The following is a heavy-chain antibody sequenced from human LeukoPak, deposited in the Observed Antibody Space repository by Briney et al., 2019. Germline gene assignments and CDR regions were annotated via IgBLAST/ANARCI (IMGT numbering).Heavy chain of an antibody. CDR3: ARDRSYGPDH. V-gene: IGHV4-4*07. J-gene: IGHJ4*02. Sequence: SETLSLTCTVSGDSISGYYWSWIRQFAGKGLERIGRINTSGSTNYKPSLKSRVTMSVDTSKNQFSLKLSPVTAADTAVYYCARDRSYGPDHWGQGTLVTVSP. D-gene: IGHD5-18*01. CDR2: INTSGST. CDR1: GDSISGYY.